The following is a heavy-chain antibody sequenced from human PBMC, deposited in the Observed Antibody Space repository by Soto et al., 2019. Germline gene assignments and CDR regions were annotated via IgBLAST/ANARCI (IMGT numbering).Heavy chain of an antibody. V-gene: IGHV3-23*01. CDR3: VKGPGMYSDFDY. D-gene: IGHD2-8*01. J-gene: IGHJ4*02. CDR2: ISGSDGGT. Sequence: EVQMLESGGGLVQPGGSLRLSCAASGVTFSSYAMSWVRQAPGKGLEWVSAISGSDGGTFYADSVKGRFTISRDDSKDTLYLPMNSLRAEDTGVYYWVKGPGMYSDFDYWGEGTLVTVAS. CDR1: GVTFSSYA.